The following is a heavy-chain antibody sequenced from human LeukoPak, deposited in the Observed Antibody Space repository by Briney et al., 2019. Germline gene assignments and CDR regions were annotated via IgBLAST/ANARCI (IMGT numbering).Heavy chain of an antibody. CDR2: VYDTDTT. CDR1: GGSIISYY. D-gene: IGHD6-13*01. CDR3: ARDLGMADFDY. V-gene: IGHV4-59*01. Sequence: SETLSLTCSVSGGSIISYYWTWIRQPPGKGLEWIGYVYDTDTTNYNPSLQSRVTISLDTSNYQFSLTLTPITAADTAVYFCARDLGMADFDYWGQGTLVTVSS. J-gene: IGHJ4*02.